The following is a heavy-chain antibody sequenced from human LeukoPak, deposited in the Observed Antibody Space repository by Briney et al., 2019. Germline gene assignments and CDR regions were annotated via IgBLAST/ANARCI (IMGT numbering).Heavy chain of an antibody. CDR2: ISTDGSQK. CDR1: GFTFSRYG. CDR3: AKVVVAGTHYFDY. J-gene: IGHJ4*02. Sequence: GGSLILSCAASGFTFSRYGMHWVRQAPGKGLEWVAVISTDGSQKFYADSVKGRFTVSRDNSKNTLYLQMSSLTAEDTAVYYCAKVVVAGTHYFDYWGQGTLVTVSP. D-gene: IGHD6-19*01. V-gene: IGHV3-30*18.